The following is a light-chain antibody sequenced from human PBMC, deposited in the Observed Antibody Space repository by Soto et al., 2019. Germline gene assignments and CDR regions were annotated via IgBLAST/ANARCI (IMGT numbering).Light chain of an antibody. J-gene: IGKJ2*01. V-gene: IGKV4-1*01. CDR3: QQYYSLPYT. CDR1: QSVLYSSNNKNY. CDR2: WAS. Sequence: DIVMTQSPDSLAVSLGERATINCKSSQSVLYSSNNKNYLVWYQQKSGQPPKLLISWASTRESGVPDRFSGGGSGTDFTLTISSLQAEDVAVYYCQQYYSLPYTFVQGTKLEIK.